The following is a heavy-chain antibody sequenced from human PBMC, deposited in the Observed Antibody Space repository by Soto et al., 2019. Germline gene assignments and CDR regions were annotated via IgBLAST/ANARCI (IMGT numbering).Heavy chain of an antibody. V-gene: IGHV5-51*01. CDR2: IYPGDSDT. J-gene: IGHJ6*02. CDR1: GYSFTSYW. D-gene: IGHD6-6*01. Sequence: RGESLKIFCKGSGYSFTSYWFGWVRQMPGKGLEWMGIIYPGDSDTRYSPSFQGQVTISAEKSISTAYLPCSSLKASDTAMYYCARHWVSYSSSSDGVYYYYGMDVWGQGTTVTVSS. CDR3: ARHWVSYSSSSDGVYYYYGMDV.